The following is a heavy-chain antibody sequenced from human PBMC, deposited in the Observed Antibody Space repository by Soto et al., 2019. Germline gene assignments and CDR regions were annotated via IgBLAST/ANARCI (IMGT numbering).Heavy chain of an antibody. CDR3: SRDRYDFWSGYYTSNWFDP. J-gene: IGHJ5*02. Sequence: SVKVSCKASGGTFSSYAISWVRQAPGQGLEWMGGIIPIFGTANYAQKFQGRVTITADVFTSTAYIELSSLRSEDTAVYFFSRDRYDFWSGYYTSNWFDPWGQGTLVTVS. CDR1: GGTFSSYA. V-gene: IGHV1-69*13. D-gene: IGHD3-3*01. CDR2: IIPIFGTA.